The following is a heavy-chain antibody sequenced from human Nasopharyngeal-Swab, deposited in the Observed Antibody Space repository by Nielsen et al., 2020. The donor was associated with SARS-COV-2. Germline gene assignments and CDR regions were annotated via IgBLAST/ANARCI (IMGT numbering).Heavy chain of an antibody. V-gene: IGHV4-61*08. CDR1: GGSISSGGYY. Sequence: SETLSLTCTVSGGSISSGGYYWSWIRQPPGKGLEWIGYIYYSGSTNYNPSLKSRVTISVDTSKNQFSLKLSSVTAADTAVYYCARDYYYYMDVWGKGTTVTVSS. CDR3: ARDYYYYMDV. J-gene: IGHJ6*03. CDR2: IYYSGST.